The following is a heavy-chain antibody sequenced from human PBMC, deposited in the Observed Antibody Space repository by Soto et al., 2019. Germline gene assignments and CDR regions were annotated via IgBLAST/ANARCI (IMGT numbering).Heavy chain of an antibody. V-gene: IGHV4-39*01. CDR1: GGSISSSSYY. D-gene: IGHD3-3*01. J-gene: IGHJ6*02. CDR2: IYYSGST. Sequence: SETLSLTCTVSGGSISSSSYYWGWIRQPPGKGLEWIGSIYYSGSTYYNPSLKSRVTISVDTSKNQFSLKLSSVTAADTAVYYCARHLIKVRPSITIFGVGRYYYGMDVWGQGTTVTGAS. CDR3: ARHLIKVRPSITIFGVGRYYYGMDV.